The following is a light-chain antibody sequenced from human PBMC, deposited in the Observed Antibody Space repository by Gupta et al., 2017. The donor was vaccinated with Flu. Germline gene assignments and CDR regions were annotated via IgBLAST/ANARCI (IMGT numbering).Light chain of an antibody. J-gene: IGLJ2*01. V-gene: IGLV4-69*01. CDR3: QTWGTGIVV. CDR1: SGHSNYA. CDR2: LSSDGSH. Sequence: QLVLPQSPSASASLGASVKLSCTLSSGHSNYAIAWHQQQPEKGPRYLMSLSSDGSHSKGDGTPDRFSGSGSGADRYLTIARLQAEDEDDYYLQTWGTGIVVFGAGTKLTVL.